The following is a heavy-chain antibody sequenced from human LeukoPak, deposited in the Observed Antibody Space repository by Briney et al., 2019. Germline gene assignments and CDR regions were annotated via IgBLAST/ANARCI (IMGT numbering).Heavy chain of an antibody. J-gene: IGHJ4*02. Sequence: PGGSLRLSCAASGFTFSSYEMNWVRQAPGKGLEWVSYISSSGSTIYYADSVKGRFTISRDNAKNSLYLQMNSLRVEDTAVYYCARGSAWERGSYDYWGQGTLVTVSS. V-gene: IGHV3-48*03. CDR3: ARGSAWERGSYDY. D-gene: IGHD1-26*01. CDR2: ISSSGSTI. CDR1: GFTFSSYE.